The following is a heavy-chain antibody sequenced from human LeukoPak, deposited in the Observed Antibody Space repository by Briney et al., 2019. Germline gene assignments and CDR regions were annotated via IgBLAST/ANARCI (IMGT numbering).Heavy chain of an antibody. CDR2: IKQDGSEK. Sequence: LTGGSLRLSCAASGFTFSSYWMSWVRQAPGKGLEWVANIKQDGSEKYYVDSVKGRFTISRDNAKNSLYLQMNSLRAEDTAVYYCARYPCYFCGWYFDYWGQGTLVTVSS. V-gene: IGHV3-7*01. CDR1: GFTFSSYW. D-gene: IGHD6-19*01. J-gene: IGHJ4*02. CDR3: ARYPCYFCGWYFDY.